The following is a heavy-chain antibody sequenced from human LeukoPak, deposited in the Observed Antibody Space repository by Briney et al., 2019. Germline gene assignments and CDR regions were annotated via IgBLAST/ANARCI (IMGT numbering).Heavy chain of an antibody. D-gene: IGHD5-12*01. CDR1: GGSFSSSSYY. CDR3: ARHDSGYVFDAVDI. J-gene: IGHJ3*02. Sequence: SETLSLTCTVSGGSFSSSSYYWGWIRQPPGKGLEWIGSVHYTAGTYYNPSLKSRVTMSLDTSKNQFSLKLSSVTAADTALYYCARHDSGYVFDAVDIWGQGTMVSVSS. V-gene: IGHV4-39*01. CDR2: VHYTAGT.